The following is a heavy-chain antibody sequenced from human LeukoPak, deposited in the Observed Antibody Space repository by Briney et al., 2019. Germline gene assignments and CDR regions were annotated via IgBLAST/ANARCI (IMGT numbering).Heavy chain of an antibody. J-gene: IGHJ4*02. V-gene: IGHV3-7*01. D-gene: IGHD3-22*01. CDR1: GFRFSNYW. CDR3: ARLGDRSGYYDF. CDR2: IKPDGSDK. Sequence: GGSLRLSCAASGFRFSNYWMSWVRQAPGKGLEWVANIKPDGSDKYYVDSVKGRSTTSRDNAKNSLYLQMNSLRTEDTAVYYCARLGDRSGYYDFWGQGALVTVSS.